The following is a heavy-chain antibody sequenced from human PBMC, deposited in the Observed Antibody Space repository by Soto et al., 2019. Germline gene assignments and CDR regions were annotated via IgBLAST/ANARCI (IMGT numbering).Heavy chain of an antibody. CDR2: IYYSGST. D-gene: IGHD1-7*01. CDR1: GGSISSSSYY. Sequence: QLQLQESGPGLVKPSETLSLTCTVSGGSISSSSYYWGWIRQPPGKGLEWIGSIYYSGSTYYNPSLKSRVTISVDTSKNQFSLKLSSVTAADTAVYYCARHGRNNWNYVPNFDYWGQGTLVTVSS. J-gene: IGHJ4*02. V-gene: IGHV4-39*01. CDR3: ARHGRNNWNYVPNFDY.